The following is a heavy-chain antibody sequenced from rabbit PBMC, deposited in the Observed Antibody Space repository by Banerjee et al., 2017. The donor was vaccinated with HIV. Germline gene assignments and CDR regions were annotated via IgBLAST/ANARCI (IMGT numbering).Heavy chain of an antibody. Sequence: QEQLKESGGGLVQPGGSLKLTCTASGFSFSNKYVMCWVRQAPGKGLEWIASIDAGSSGSTYYANWAKGRFTISKTSSTTVSLQMTSLTAADTATYFCARSWWLWGPGTLVTVS. CDR2: IDAGSSGST. V-gene: IGHV1S45*01. J-gene: IGHJ4*01. D-gene: IGHD4-2*01. CDR3: ARSWWL. CDR1: GFSFSNKYV.